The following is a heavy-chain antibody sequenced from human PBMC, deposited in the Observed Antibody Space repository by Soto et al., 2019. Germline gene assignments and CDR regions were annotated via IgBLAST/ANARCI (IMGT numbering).Heavy chain of an antibody. Sequence: GASVKVSCKASGYTFTSYAMHWVRQAPGQRLEWMGWINAGNGNTKYSQKFQGRVTITRDTSASTAYMELSSLRSEDTAVYYCARSWDSSNYFDYWGQGTLVTVS. V-gene: IGHV1-3*01. CDR3: ARSWDSSNYFDY. J-gene: IGHJ4*02. CDR2: INAGNGNT. CDR1: GYTFTSYA. D-gene: IGHD6-13*01.